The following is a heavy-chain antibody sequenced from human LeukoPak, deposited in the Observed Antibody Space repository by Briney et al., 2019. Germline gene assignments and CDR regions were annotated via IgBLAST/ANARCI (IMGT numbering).Heavy chain of an antibody. CDR1: GFTFDDYT. CDR3: ARGSRSWFDP. J-gene: IGHJ5*02. CDR2: IYYSGST. V-gene: IGHV4-59*01. Sequence: GSLRLSCAASGFTFDDYTMHWIRQPPGKGLEWIGYIYYSGSTNYNPSLKSRVTISVDTSKNQVALNLTSMTAADTAVYYCARGSRSWFDPWGQGTLVTVSS.